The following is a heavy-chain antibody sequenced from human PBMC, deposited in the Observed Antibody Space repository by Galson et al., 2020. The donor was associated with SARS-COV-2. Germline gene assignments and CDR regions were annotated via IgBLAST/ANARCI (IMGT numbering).Heavy chain of an antibody. D-gene: IGHD4-17*01. Sequence: SETLSLTCAVSGTSISSGSYSWNWIRQPPGKGLEWIGYISHSGGTYYNPSLKSRVTISGDRSKNQFSLRLSSVTAADAAVYFCARLHYGEYAPEAFDIWGPGTRVTVAS. V-gene: IGHV4-30-2*01. J-gene: IGHJ3*02. CDR2: ISHSGGT. CDR1: GTSISSGSYS. CDR3: ARLHYGEYAPEAFDI.